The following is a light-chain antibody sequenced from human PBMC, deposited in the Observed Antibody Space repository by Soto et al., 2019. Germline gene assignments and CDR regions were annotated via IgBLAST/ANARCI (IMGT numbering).Light chain of an antibody. CDR1: QSITTY. CDR2: AAS. J-gene: IGKJ1*01. Sequence: DIQMTQSPSTLSASVGDRVTITCRASQSITTYVNWYQQKLGKVPTLLIYAASSLQSGVPSRFSGSGSGTDFTLTISSLQPEDFATYFCQQCYSSPRTFGQGTKVEI. CDR3: QQCYSSPRT. V-gene: IGKV1-39*01.